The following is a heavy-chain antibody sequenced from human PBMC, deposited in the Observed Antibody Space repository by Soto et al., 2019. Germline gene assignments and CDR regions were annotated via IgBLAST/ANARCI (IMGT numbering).Heavy chain of an antibody. Sequence: SETLSLTCTVSGGSISSSSYYWGWIRQPPGKGLERIGSIYYSGRTYYNPSLKSRVTISVDTSKNQFSLKLSSVTAADTAVYYCAITKYYYGSGYYYGMDVWGQGTTVTVSS. V-gene: IGHV4-39*01. D-gene: IGHD3-10*01. J-gene: IGHJ6*02. CDR3: AITKYYYGSGYYYGMDV. CDR1: GGSISSSSYY. CDR2: IYYSGRT.